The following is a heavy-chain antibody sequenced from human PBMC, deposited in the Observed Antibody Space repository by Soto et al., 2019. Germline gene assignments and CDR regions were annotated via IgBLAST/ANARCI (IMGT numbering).Heavy chain of an antibody. CDR1: GDSIISSDFY. Sequence: TLSLTCTVSGDSIISSDFYWGWVCQPPGKGLEWIGSIFYLGSSYYNPSLKSRVTMSVDTSKNQFSLRLRSVTAADTALYFCARHSLALRKNNWFDPWGQGIMVTVS. D-gene: IGHD3-3*02. J-gene: IGHJ5*02. CDR3: ARHSLALRKNNWFDP. V-gene: IGHV4-39*01. CDR2: IFYLGSS.